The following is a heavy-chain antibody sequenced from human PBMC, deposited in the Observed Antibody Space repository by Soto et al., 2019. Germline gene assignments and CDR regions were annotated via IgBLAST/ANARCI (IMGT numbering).Heavy chain of an antibody. Sequence: QVQLVGSGGGVVQPGRSLRLSCAASGFTFSSYGMHWVRQAPGKGLEWVAVISYDGSNKYYADSVKGRFTISRDNSKNTLYLQMNSLRAEDTAVYYCAKVLTTVVTDDFDYWGQGTLVTVSS. CDR1: GFTFSSYG. D-gene: IGHD4-17*01. V-gene: IGHV3-30*18. CDR2: ISYDGSNK. CDR3: AKVLTTVVTDDFDY. J-gene: IGHJ4*02.